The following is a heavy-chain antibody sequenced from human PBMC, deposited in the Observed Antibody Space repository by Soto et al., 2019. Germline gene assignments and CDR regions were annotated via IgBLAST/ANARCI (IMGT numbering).Heavy chain of an antibody. D-gene: IGHD3-16*01. CDR2: IGAAGDT. Sequence: EVQLVESGGGLVQPGGSLRLSCAASGFTFSNYAMHWVRQPTGKGLEWVSGIGAAGDTYYPGSVKGRFTISRENAKNSVYLQMNSLRAGDTAVYCCAAGGVTSVAQFDYWGQGTLVTVSS. J-gene: IGHJ4*02. CDR3: AAGGVTSVAQFDY. V-gene: IGHV3-13*01. CDR1: GFTFSNYA.